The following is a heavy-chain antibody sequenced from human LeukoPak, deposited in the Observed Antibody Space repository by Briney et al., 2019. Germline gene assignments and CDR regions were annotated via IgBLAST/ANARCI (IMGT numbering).Heavy chain of an antibody. J-gene: IGHJ5*02. D-gene: IGHD4-17*01. V-gene: IGHV3-7*01. Sequence: GGSLRLSCAASGFTFSSYWMSWVRQAPGKGLEWVANIKQDGSEKYYVDSVKGRFTISRDNAKNSLYLQMNSLRAEDAAVYYCARDRVGGYGDYVFWFDPWGQGTLVTVSS. CDR3: ARDRVGGYGDYVFWFDP. CDR1: GFTFSSYW. CDR2: IKQDGSEK.